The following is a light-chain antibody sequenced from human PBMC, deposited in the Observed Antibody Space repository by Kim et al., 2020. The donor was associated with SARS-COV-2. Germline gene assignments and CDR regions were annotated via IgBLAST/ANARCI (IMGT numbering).Light chain of an antibody. V-gene: IGKV2-30*02. CDR1: ESLEHSDGNTY. CDR3: MQGIHPIT. Sequence: DVMMTQSPLSLAVTLGQPASISCRSDESLEHSDGNTYLSWFQQRPGHSPRRLIYRVSMRDSGVPDRFSGSGSGTDFTLKISRVEAEDVGVYYCMQGIHPITFGQGTRLEIK. CDR2: RVS. J-gene: IGKJ5*01.